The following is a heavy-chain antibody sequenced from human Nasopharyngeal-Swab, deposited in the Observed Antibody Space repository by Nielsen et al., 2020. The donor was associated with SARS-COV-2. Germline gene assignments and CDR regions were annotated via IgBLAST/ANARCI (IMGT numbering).Heavy chain of an antibody. CDR3: AKDKIAGSSWAYYFDY. Sequence: GESLKISCAASGFTFSNYGMSWVRQAPGKRLEWVAVMSGTGGSTHYTDSVKGRFTISRDNSKNTLYLQMNSLRAEDTAVYYCAKDKIAGSSWAYYFDYWGQGALVTVSS. D-gene: IGHD6-13*01. CDR2: MSGTGGST. V-gene: IGHV3-23*01. CDR1: GFTFSNYG. J-gene: IGHJ4*02.